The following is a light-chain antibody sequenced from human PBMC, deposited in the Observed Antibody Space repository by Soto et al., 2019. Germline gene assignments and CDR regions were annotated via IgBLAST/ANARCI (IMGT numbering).Light chain of an antibody. Sequence: EIVLTQSPGTLSLSPGERATLSCRASQSVSSSYLAWYQQKPGQAPRLLIYGASSRPTGIPDRFSGSGSGTDFTLTISRLEPEDFAVYYCQQYGSSSTFGQGTRPENK. CDR1: QSVSSSY. V-gene: IGKV3-20*01. J-gene: IGKJ5*01. CDR3: QQYGSSST. CDR2: GAS.